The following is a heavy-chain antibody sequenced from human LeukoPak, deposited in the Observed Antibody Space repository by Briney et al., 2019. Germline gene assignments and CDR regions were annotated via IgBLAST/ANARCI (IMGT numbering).Heavy chain of an antibody. Sequence: SETLSLTCAVYGGSFSGYYWSWIRQPPGKGLEWIGEINHSGSTNYNPSLKSRVTISVDTSKNQFSLKLSSVTAADTAVYYCARGNAGPWGQGTLVTVSS. CDR3: ARGNAGP. CDR2: INHSGST. D-gene: IGHD2-2*01. J-gene: IGHJ5*02. CDR1: GGSFSGYY. V-gene: IGHV4-34*01.